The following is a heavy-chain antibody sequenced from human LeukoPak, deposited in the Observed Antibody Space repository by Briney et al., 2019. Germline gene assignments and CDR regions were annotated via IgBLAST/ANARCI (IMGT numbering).Heavy chain of an antibody. J-gene: IGHJ4*02. D-gene: IGHD3-22*01. Sequence: GGSLRLSCAASGFTFSDYYMSWIRQAPGKGLEWVSYISSSGSTIYYADSVKGRFTISRDNAKNSLYLQMNSLRAEDTAVYYCARGIRSHYYYDSSGFFFDYWGQGTLVTVSS. CDR1: GFTFSDYY. V-gene: IGHV3-11*01. CDR2: ISSSGSTI. CDR3: ARGIRSHYYYDSSGFFFDY.